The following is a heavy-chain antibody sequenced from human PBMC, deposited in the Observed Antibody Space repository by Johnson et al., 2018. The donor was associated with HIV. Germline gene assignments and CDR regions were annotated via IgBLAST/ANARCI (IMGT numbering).Heavy chain of an antibody. V-gene: IGHV3-15*01. J-gene: IGHJ3*02. CDR2: IKSKTAGGTI. D-gene: IGHD6-6*01. CDR3: AKDRGAARAFDAFDI. CDR1: GFTFTNAW. Sequence: MQLVESGGGLVKPGGSLRLSCAASGFTFTNAWMSWLRQAPGKGLEWIGRIKSKTAGGTIEYAAPVKCRFTISRADSENTLYLQMNSLGAEDTAVYYCAKDRGAARAFDAFDIWGQGTMVTVSS.